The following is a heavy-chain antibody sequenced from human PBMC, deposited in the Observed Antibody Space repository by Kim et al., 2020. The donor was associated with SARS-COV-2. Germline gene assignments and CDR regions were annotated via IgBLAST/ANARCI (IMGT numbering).Heavy chain of an antibody. CDR1: GFTFSSYA. Sequence: GGSLRLSCSASGFTFSSYAMHWVRQAPAQGLEYVSAISINVGSTYYADSVKGRFTISRDNSKNTLYLQMSSLRAEDTAVYYCVKQFGSYGYFDYLGQGTLVTVAS. V-gene: IGHV3-64D*09. CDR3: VKQFGSYGYFDY. J-gene: IGHJ4*02. D-gene: IGHD5-18*01. CDR2: ISINVGST.